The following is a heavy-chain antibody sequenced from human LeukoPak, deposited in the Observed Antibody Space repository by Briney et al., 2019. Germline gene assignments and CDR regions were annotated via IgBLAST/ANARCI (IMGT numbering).Heavy chain of an antibody. CDR2: IYPADSDI. J-gene: IGHJ5*02. Sequence: GESLKISCKSSGCSINNYWIGWVRQMPGKGLEWMGIIYPADSDIRYSPSFQGQVTISADKSISTAYLQWSSLKASDTAMYYCARQEYCSGGSCYTWFDPWGQGTLVTVSS. CDR1: GCSINNYW. D-gene: IGHD2-15*01. V-gene: IGHV5-51*01. CDR3: ARQEYCSGGSCYTWFDP.